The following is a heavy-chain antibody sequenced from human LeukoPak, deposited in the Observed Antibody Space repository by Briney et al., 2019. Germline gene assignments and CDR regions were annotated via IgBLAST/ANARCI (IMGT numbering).Heavy chain of an antibody. V-gene: IGHV4-59*01. D-gene: IGHD3-10*01. Sequence: SETLSLTCTVSGGSISSYYWSWIRQPPGKGLGWIGYIYYSGSTNYNPSLKSRVTISVDTSKNQFSLKLSSVTAADTAVYYCARTMYYYGSGDSDYWGQGTLATVSS. CDR1: GGSISSYY. CDR2: IYYSGST. J-gene: IGHJ4*02. CDR3: ARTMYYYGSGDSDY.